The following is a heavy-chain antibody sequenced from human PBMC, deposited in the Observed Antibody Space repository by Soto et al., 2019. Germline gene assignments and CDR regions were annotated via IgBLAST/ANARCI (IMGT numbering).Heavy chain of an antibody. CDR2: ISGYNGDT. V-gene: IGHV1-18*01. CDR3: ARDQWMVPRGGYD. Sequence: QIHLVQSGPEVKKPGASVKVSCKASGYKFTSYGITWVRQAPGQGLEWMGWISGYNGDTKFGQKVQGRLTLTTDTSTSTAYMELRSLRSDDTAVYYCARDQWMVPRGGYDWGQGTLVTVSS. CDR1: GYKFTSYG. D-gene: IGHD6-19*01. J-gene: IGHJ4*02.